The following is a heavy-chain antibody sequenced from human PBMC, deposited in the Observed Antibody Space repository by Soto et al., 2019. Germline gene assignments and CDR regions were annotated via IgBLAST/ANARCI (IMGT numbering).Heavy chain of an antibody. V-gene: IGHV3-11*06. CDR2: ISGAGDYT. CDR3: ARVQDFGLVLMKGYFDC. J-gene: IGHJ4*02. D-gene: IGHD3-3*01. Sequence: QLQLVESGGGLVKPGGSLRLSCEASGFTFSDYDMSWIRQAPGKGLEWLSHISGAGDYTNSADSVRGRFTISRDNARNSLFLQMDSLRAEDTAVYYCARVQDFGLVLMKGYFDCWGQGTLVTVSS. CDR1: GFTFSDYD.